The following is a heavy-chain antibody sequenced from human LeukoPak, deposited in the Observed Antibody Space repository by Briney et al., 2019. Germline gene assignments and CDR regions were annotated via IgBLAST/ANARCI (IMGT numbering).Heavy chain of an antibody. CDR3: ARVSSGYSSREFDY. V-gene: IGHV4-39*07. J-gene: IGHJ4*02. CDR2: IYYSGST. CDR1: GGSISSSSYY. D-gene: IGHD6-13*01. Sequence: SETLSLTCTVSGGSISSSSYYWGGIRQPPGKGLEGIGSIYYSGSTYYNPSLKSRVTISVDTSKNQFSLKMSSVTAADTAVYYCARVSSGYSSREFDYWGQGTLVTVSS.